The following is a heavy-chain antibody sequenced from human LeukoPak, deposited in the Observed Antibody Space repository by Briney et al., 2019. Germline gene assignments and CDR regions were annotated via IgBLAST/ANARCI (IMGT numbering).Heavy chain of an antibody. CDR2: IDHRSGGI. CDR3: ARATRNGYDY. Sequence: PGGSVRLSCAASGFTFNSYCMNWVRQTPGKGLEWVSYIDHRSGGIHYADTVKGRFTVSRDNARKFLYLQMNSLSADDTGVYFCARATRNGYDYWGRGTLVIVSS. V-gene: IGHV3-48*04. D-gene: IGHD5-24*01. J-gene: IGHJ4*02. CDR1: GFTFNSYC.